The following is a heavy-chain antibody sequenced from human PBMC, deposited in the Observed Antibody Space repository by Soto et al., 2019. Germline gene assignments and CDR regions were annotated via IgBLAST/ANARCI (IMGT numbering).Heavy chain of an antibody. CDR1: SASINSYY. Sequence: SETLSLTCTVSSASINSYYWSSIPQPPGKGLEWIGYIYYSGSTNYNPSLKSRVTISVDTSKNQFSLKLSSVTAADTAVYYCARWKEYYYYMDVWGKGTTVTAP. D-gene: IGHD1-1*01. V-gene: IGHV4-59*01. CDR2: IYYSGST. CDR3: ARWKEYYYYMDV. J-gene: IGHJ6*03.